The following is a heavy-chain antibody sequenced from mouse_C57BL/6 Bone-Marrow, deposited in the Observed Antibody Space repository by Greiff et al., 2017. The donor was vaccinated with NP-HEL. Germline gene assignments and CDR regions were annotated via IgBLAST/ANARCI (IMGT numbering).Heavy chain of an antibody. CDR1: GYTFTSYD. V-gene: IGHV1-85*01. CDR2: ISPRDGST. CDR3: ANYYGVY. J-gene: IGHJ2*01. Sequence: QVQLQQSGPELVKPGASVKLSCKASGYTFTSYDINWVKQRPGQGLEWIGWISPRDGSTTYNEKFKGKATLTVDTSSSTAYMELHSLTSEDSAVYFCANYYGVYWGQGTTLTVSS.